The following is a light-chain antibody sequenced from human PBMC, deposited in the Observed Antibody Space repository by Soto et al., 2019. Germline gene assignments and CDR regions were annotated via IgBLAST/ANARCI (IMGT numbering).Light chain of an antibody. CDR3: QHFDSSSMYT. CDR2: EAS. V-gene: IGKV1-5*03. J-gene: IGKJ2*01. Sequence: DIQMTQSPSTLSASVGDRVTITCRASQSIGRWLAWFQQKPGKAPKLLIYEASSLQRGVPSRFSGGVSGTEFSLTISSLQPDDFANYYCQHFDSSSMYTFGQGPKLDVK. CDR1: QSIGRW.